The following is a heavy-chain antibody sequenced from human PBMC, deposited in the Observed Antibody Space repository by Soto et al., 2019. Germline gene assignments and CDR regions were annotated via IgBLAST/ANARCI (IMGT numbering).Heavy chain of an antibody. V-gene: IGHV3-23*01. CDR2: ISGSGDST. CDR3: AKRWYGDYGGFHY. CDR1: GFTFSSYA. D-gene: IGHD4-17*01. J-gene: IGHJ4*02. Sequence: GGSLRLSCAASGFTFSSYAMSWVRQAPGKGLEWVSGISGSGDSTNYADSVKGRFTISRDNSKNTLYLQLNSLRVEDTAVYYCAKRWYGDYGGFHYWGQGTLVTVSS.